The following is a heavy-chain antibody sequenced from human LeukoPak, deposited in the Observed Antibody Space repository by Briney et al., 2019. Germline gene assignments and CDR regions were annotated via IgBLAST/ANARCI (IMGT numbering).Heavy chain of an antibody. Sequence: GGPLRLSCAASGFTVSSYEMNWVRQAQGQGLEWVSYISSSGSVKFYADSVKGRFTISRDNAKNSLHLQMNSLRAEDTAVYYCARDWLRLGYWGQGTLVTVSS. D-gene: IGHD5-12*01. CDR2: ISSSGSVK. V-gene: IGHV3-48*03. CDR1: GFTVSSYE. CDR3: ARDWLRLGY. J-gene: IGHJ4*02.